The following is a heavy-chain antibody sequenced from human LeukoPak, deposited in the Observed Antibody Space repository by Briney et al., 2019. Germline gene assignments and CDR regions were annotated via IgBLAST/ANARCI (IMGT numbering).Heavy chain of an antibody. CDR2: IYTSGST. V-gene: IGHV4-61*02. CDR3: ARSSGYYYDSSGPGAFDI. J-gene: IGHJ3*02. D-gene: IGHD3-22*01. CDR1: GGSISSGSYY. Sequence: SQTLSLTCTVSGGSISSGSYYWSWNRQPAGKGLEWIERIYTSGSTNYNPSLKSRVTISVDTSKNQFSLKLSSVTAADTAVYYCARSSGYYYDSSGPGAFDIWGQGTMVTVS.